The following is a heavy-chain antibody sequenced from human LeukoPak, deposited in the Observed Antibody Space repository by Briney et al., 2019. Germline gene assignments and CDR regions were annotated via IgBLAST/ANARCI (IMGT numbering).Heavy chain of an antibody. CDR2: ISSSGSTI. Sequence: PGGSLRLSCAASGFTFSSYEMNWVRQAPGKGLEWDSYISSSGSTIYYADSVKGRFTISRDNAKNPLYLQMNSLRAEDTSVYYCARASGGYSYEDAFDIWGQGTMVTVSS. J-gene: IGHJ3*02. CDR3: ARASGGYSYEDAFDI. D-gene: IGHD5-18*01. CDR1: GFTFSSYE. V-gene: IGHV3-48*03.